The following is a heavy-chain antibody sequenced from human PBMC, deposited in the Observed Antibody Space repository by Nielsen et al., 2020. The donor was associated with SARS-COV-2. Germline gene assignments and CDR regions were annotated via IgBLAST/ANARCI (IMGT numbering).Heavy chain of an antibody. CDR3: AKVNYDSSGYPQRGWFDP. D-gene: IGHD3-22*01. CDR2: ISSSTI. Sequence: GGSLRLSCAASGFTFSSYSMNWVRQAPGKGLEWVSYISSSTIYYADSVKGRFTISRDNAKNSLYLQMNSLRAEDTALYYCAKVNYDSSGYPQRGWFDPWGQGTLVTVSS. CDR1: GFTFSSYS. V-gene: IGHV3-48*04. J-gene: IGHJ5*02.